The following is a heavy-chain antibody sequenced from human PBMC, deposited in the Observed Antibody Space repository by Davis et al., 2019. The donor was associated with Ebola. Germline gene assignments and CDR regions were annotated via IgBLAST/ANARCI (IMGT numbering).Heavy chain of an antibody. CDR1: GYTFTDYN. CDR2: VILKSGAT. V-gene: IGHV1-2*06. CDR3: ARGGVLTGLDY. Sequence: ASVKVSCKASGYTFTDYNIHWMRQAPGQGLEWLGRVILKSGATNYAQKFQGRVTMTRDTSISTVYMELSSLRYDDTADYYCARGGVLTGLDYWGQGTLVTVSS. J-gene: IGHJ4*02. D-gene: IGHD3-9*01.